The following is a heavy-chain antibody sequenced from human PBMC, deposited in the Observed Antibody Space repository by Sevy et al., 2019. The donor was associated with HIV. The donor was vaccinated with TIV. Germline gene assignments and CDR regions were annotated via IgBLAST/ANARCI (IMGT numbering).Heavy chain of an antibody. J-gene: IGHJ4*02. V-gene: IGHV4-39*01. CDR3: ARARATGVGNRRYFDY. CDR2: INYSGST. CDR1: GDSFNSNYY. D-gene: IGHD1-1*01. Sequence: SETLSLTCTVSGDSFNSNYYWDWIRQPPGKGLERIGSINYSGSTYYNPSLKSRVTMSVDTSKKQFSLNLSSVTAADTAVYYCARARATGVGNRRYFDYWGQGILVTVSS.